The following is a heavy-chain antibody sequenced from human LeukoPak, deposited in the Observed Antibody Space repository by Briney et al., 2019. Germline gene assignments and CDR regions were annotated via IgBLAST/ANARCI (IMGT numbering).Heavy chain of an antibody. V-gene: IGHV4-39*07. CDR3: ARTDSSGWVPEYYFDY. D-gene: IGHD6-19*01. CDR1: GGSISSSSYY. J-gene: IGHJ4*02. CDR2: IYYSGST. Sequence: SETLSLTCTVSGGSISSSSYYWGWIRQPPGKGLEWIGSIYYSGSTYYNPSLKSRVTISVDTSKNQFSLKLSSVTAADTAVYYCARTDSSGWVPEYYFDYWGQGTLVTVSS.